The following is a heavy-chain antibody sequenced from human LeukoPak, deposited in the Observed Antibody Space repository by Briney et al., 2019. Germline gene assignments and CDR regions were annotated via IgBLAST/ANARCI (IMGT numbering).Heavy chain of an antibody. CDR3: ARGRVPAAIRHPELDY. CDR1: GGSFSGYY. J-gene: IGHJ4*02. V-gene: IGHV4-34*01. CDR2: INHSGST. D-gene: IGHD2-2*01. Sequence: SETLSLTCAVYGGSFSGYYWSWIRQPPGKGLEWIGEINHSGSTNYNPSLKSRVTISVDTSKNQFSLKLSSVTAADTAVYYCARGRVPAAIRHPELDYWGQGTLVTVSS.